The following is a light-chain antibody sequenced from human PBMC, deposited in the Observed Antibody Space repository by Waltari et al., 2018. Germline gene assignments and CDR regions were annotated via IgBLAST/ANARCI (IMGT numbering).Light chain of an antibody. J-gene: IGLJ3*02. Sequence: QSALTQPASVSGSPGQSITISCTGTSSDVGGSNYVSWYQQHPGKAPKLMIYDGSKRPSGVSNRCSGSKSGNTASLTISGLQAEDEADYYCSSYTSSSTRVFGGGTKLTVL. CDR3: SSYTSSSTRV. V-gene: IGLV2-14*01. CDR1: SSDVGGSNY. CDR2: DGS.